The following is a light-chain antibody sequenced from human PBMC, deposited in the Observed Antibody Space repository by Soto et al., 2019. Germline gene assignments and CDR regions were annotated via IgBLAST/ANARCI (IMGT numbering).Light chain of an antibody. J-gene: IGKJ4*01. V-gene: IGKV3-11*01. CDR1: QSISGE. Sequence: ETVLTQSPAALSLSPGERATLSCRATQSISGELAWYQQKPGQAPRLLIYDTSNRATGIPARFSGSGSGTDFTLTISSLEPEDVAVYYCQQRRNWPLTFGSGTKVEIK. CDR3: QQRRNWPLT. CDR2: DTS.